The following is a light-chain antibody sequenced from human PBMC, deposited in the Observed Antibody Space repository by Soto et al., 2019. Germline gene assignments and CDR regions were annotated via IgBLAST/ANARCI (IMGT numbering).Light chain of an antibody. V-gene: IGKV3-20*01. Sequence: EIGLTQSPGTLSLSPGERATLSCRASQSLSSSQLAWYQQKPGQAPRLLIHDASSRATGISDRFTGSGSGTDFTLTITTLEAEDFAVYYCQQYGRSPPITFGQGTRREIK. J-gene: IGKJ5*01. CDR1: QSLSSSQ. CDR3: QQYGRSPPIT. CDR2: DAS.